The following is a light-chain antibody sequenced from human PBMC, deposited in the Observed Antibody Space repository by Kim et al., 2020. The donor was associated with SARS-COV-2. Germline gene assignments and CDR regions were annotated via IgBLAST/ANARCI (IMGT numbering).Light chain of an antibody. CDR3: SSYTSSTTLV. J-gene: IGLJ3*02. CDR1: SRDVGAYNY. CDR2: DVT. Sequence: TSNSGTGTSRDVGAYNYVSGYQQSPGKAPKLMIYDVTQRPSGTSSRFSGSKSGNTASLTISGLQAEDEADYYCSSYTSSTTLVFGGGTQLTVL. V-gene: IGLV2-14*04.